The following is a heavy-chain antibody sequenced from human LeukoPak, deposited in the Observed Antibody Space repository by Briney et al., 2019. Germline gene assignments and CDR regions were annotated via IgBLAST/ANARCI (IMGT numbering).Heavy chain of an antibody. CDR1: GFTFRSYG. V-gene: IGHV3-33*01. Sequence: SGGSLRPSCAASGFTFRSYGMHWVRQAPGKALEWLAVIWYDGSNKYYADSVKGRFIVSKDNSKNMLYLQMNSLTLEDTAVYYCARAQGYPGYLDYGGQGTLVTVSS. CDR2: IWYDGSNK. D-gene: IGHD2-15*01. CDR3: ARAQGYPGYLDY. J-gene: IGHJ4*02.